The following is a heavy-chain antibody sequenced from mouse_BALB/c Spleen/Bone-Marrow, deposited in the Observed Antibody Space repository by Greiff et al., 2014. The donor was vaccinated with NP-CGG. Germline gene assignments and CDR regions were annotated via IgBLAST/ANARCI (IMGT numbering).Heavy chain of an antibody. V-gene: IGHV7-3*02. CDR2: IRNKANGYTT. D-gene: IGHD1-3*01. CDR3: ARNGKGGSMDY. CDR1: GFTFTDCY. Sequence: EVKLVESGGGLVQPGGSLRLSCTTSGFTFTDCYMSWVRQPPGKALESLGFIRNKANGYTTEYNASVKGRLTISRDNSQSILYLQMNTLGAEDSANYYCARNGKGGSMDYWGHGTSVTVSS. J-gene: IGHJ4*01.